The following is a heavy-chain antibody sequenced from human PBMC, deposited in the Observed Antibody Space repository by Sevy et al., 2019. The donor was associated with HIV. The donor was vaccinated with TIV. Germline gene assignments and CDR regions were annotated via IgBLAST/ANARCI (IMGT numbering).Heavy chain of an antibody. D-gene: IGHD2-2*01. V-gene: IGHV3-21*01. Sequence: GGSLRLYCAASGFTFSRYSMNCVRQAPGKGLEWVSSISGSSSYIYYAHSVKGRFTMSRDNAKNLLYLQMNSLRAEDTAVYYCAGDGVCSSTSCFFDFDYWGQGTLVTVSS. CDR1: GFTFSRYS. CDR2: ISGSSSYI. J-gene: IGHJ4*02. CDR3: AGDGVCSSTSCFFDFDY.